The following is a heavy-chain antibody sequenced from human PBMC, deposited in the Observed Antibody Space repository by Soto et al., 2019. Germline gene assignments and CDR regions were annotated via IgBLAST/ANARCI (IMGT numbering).Heavy chain of an antibody. CDR3: ARDKRDFVTGTIHFDY. Sequence: PGGSLRLSCAASGLTVSSNYMSWVRQAPGKGLEWVSVIYSGGSTYYADSVKGRFTISRDNSKNTLYLQMNSLRAEDTAVYYCARDKRDFVTGTIHFDYWGQGTLVTVSS. D-gene: IGHD1-20*01. CDR2: IYSGGST. CDR1: GLTVSSNY. V-gene: IGHV3-66*01. J-gene: IGHJ4*02.